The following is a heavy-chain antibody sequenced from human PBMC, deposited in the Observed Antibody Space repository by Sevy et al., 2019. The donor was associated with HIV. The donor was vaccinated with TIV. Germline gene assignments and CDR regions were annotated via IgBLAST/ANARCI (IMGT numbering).Heavy chain of an antibody. J-gene: IGHJ4*02. D-gene: IGHD6-6*01. Sequence: SQTLSLTCAISGDSVSSNSAAWNWIRQSPSRGLEWLGRTYYRSKWYNDYAVSVKSRITINPDPSKNQFSLQPNSVTPEDTAVYYCARNRQYSSSSALDYWGQGTLVTVSS. CDR2: TYYRSKWYN. CDR1: GDSVSSNSAA. V-gene: IGHV6-1*01. CDR3: ARNRQYSSSSALDY.